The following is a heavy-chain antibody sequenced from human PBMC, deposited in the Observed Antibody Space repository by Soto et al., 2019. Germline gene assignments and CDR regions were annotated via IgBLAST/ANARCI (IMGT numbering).Heavy chain of an antibody. CDR1: GFTFSSYA. CDR3: VKGTRIPSYCSGAGCYLGFGY. D-gene: IGHD2-15*01. CDR2: INNSGVGT. Sequence: EVQLLESGGGLVQSGGSLRLSCAASGFTFSSYAMSWVRQAPGKGLEWVSGINNSGVGTYYADSEKGRFTISRDNSKNTVYLQMTSLTAEDTAVYYCVKGTRIPSYCSGAGCYLGFGYWGQGTLVTVSS. J-gene: IGHJ4*02. V-gene: IGHV3-23*01.